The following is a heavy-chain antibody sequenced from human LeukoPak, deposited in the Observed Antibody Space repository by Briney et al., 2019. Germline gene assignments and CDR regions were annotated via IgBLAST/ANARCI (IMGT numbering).Heavy chain of an antibody. CDR3: ARDPMGVYSSGWYAPRRPKDPYFDY. V-gene: IGHV3-30-3*01. J-gene: IGHJ4*02. CDR2: ISYDGSNK. CDR1: GFTFSSYA. D-gene: IGHD6-19*01. Sequence: GGSLRLSCAASGFTFSSYAMHWVRQAPGKGLEWVAVISYDGSNKYYADSVKGRFTISRDNSKNTLYLQMNSLRAEDTAVYYCARDPMGVYSSGWYAPRRPKDPYFDYWGQGTLVTVSS.